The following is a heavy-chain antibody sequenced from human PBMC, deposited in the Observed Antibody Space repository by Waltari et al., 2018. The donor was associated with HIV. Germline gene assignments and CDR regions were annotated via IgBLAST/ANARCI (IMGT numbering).Heavy chain of an antibody. Sequence: QVQLQESGPGLVKPSETLSLICSVSGGPTSGYYWPWIRQPPGKGLEWIGYVHGSGNTKYNPSLQSRVTISIDTSKNQVSLALNSVTAADTAVYFCARVKASYYDGSGFYFLDYWGQGTLVTVSS. CDR2: VHGSGNT. D-gene: IGHD3-22*01. J-gene: IGHJ4*02. CDR3: ARVKASYYDGSGFYFLDY. V-gene: IGHV4-59*01. CDR1: GGPTSGYY.